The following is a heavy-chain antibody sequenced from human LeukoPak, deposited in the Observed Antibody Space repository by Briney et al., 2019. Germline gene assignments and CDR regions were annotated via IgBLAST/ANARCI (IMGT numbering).Heavy chain of an antibody. CDR2: IYYSGST. Sequence: SETLSLTCTVSGGSISSGGYYWSWIHQHPGKGLEWIGYIYYSGSTYYNPSLKSRVTISVDTSKNQFSLKLSSVTAADTAVYYCARADLNYDFWSGYYGTRSPFYFDYWGQGTLVTVSS. J-gene: IGHJ4*02. V-gene: IGHV4-31*03. CDR3: ARADLNYDFWSGYYGTRSPFYFDY. CDR1: GGSISSGGYY. D-gene: IGHD3-3*01.